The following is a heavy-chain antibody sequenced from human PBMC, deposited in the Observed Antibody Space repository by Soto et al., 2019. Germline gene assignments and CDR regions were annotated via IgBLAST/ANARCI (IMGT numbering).Heavy chain of an antibody. CDR3: ARLMVRGFIAY. CDR2: IYPGDSDT. V-gene: IGHV5-51*01. D-gene: IGHD3-10*01. J-gene: IGHJ4*02. Sequence: GEALKSSAKGCGYSYISYWIGWVRQMPGKGLEWMGIIYPGDSDTRYSPSFQGQVTISADKSISTAYLQWSSLKASDTAMYSCARLMVRGFIAYWGQGPLVTVS. CDR1: GYSYISYW.